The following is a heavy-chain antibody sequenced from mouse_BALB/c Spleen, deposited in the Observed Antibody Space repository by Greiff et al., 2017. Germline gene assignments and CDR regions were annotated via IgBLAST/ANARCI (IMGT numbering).Heavy chain of an antibody. D-gene: IGHD4-1*01. CDR2: ISSGGSYT. CDR3: ARETGTNAMDY. CDR1: GFTFSSYA. Sequence: EVKLVESGGGLVKPGGSLKLSCAASGFTFSSYAMSWVRQSPEKRLEWVAEISSGGSYTYYPDTVTGRFTISRDNAKNTLYLEMSSLRSEDTAMYYCARETGTNAMDYWGQGTSVTVSS. J-gene: IGHJ4*01. V-gene: IGHV5-9-4*01.